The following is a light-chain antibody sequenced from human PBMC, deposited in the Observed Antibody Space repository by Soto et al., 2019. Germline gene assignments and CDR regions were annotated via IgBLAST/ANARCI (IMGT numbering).Light chain of an antibody. CDR3: QQADSFPIT. Sequence: EMQMTHSPSSVSASVGDSVTISCRASEDINSRLAWYQQKPGNAPKLLIYAAFILQSGVPSRFSGYGSGTDFTLSISSLQPEDFATYYCQQADSFPITFGQGTRLEIK. J-gene: IGKJ5*01. CDR1: EDINSR. V-gene: IGKV1-12*01. CDR2: AAF.